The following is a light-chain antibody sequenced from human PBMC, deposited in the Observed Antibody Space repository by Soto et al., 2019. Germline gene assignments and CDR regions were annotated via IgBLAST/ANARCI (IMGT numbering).Light chain of an antibody. CDR2: DAS. J-gene: IGKJ4*01. CDR1: ESVSSK. CDR3: QQYNDWPPLT. V-gene: IGKV3-15*01. Sequence: EIVMTQSPATLSVSPGERATLSCRASESVSSKLVWYQKKPGQAPRLLIHDASTRATGIPARFSGSGSGTEFILTISSVQSEDFAVYYCQQYNDWPPLTFGGGTKVDIK.